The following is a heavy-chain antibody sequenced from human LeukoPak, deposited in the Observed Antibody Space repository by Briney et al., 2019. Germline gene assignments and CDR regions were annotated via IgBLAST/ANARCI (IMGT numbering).Heavy chain of an antibody. CDR3: ARGQGFLEWLPIYYYYYGMDV. V-gene: IGHV1-8*02. J-gene: IGHJ6*02. CDR2: MNPNSGNT. Sequence: ASVKVSCKASGYTFTSYYMHWVRQAPGQGLEWMGWMNPNSGNTGYAQKFQGRVTMTRNTSISTAYMELSSLRSEDTAVYYCARGQGFLEWLPIYYYYYGMDVWGQGTTVTVSS. CDR1: GYTFTSYY. D-gene: IGHD3-3*01.